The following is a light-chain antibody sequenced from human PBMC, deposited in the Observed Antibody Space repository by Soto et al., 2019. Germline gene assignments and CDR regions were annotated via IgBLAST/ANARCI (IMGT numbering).Light chain of an antibody. CDR3: QSYDGSLSAVV. CDR1: SSNIVAGYD. V-gene: IGLV1-40*01. CDR2: GNS. Sequence: QSVLTQPPSVSGAPGQRVTISCTGSSSNIVAGYDVHWYQQLPGTAPKLLIYGNSNQPAGVPDRFSGSKSGTSASLAITGLQAEDEADYYCQSYDGSLSAVVFCGGTKLTV. J-gene: IGLJ2*01.